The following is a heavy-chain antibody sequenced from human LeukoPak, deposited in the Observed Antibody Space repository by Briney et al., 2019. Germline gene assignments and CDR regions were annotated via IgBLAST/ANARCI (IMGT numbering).Heavy chain of an antibody. CDR1: GFTFSSYE. D-gene: IGHD3-10*01. Sequence: GGSLRLSCGASGFTFSSYEMNWVRQAPGKGLEWVSYISSSGRTIYYADSVKGRFTISRDNAKNSLYLQMNSLRAEDTAVYYCARSQLWMDYWGQGTLVTVSS. CDR3: ARSQLWMDY. CDR2: ISSSGRTI. J-gene: IGHJ4*02. V-gene: IGHV3-48*03.